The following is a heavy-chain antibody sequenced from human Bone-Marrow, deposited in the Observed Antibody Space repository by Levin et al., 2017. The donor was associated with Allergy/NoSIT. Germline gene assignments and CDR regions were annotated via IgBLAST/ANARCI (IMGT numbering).Heavy chain of an antibody. CDR3: ARGRTITLIVVATAEH. CDR1: GYAFSGYY. V-gene: IGHV1-2*02. CDR2: INPNSGAT. D-gene: IGHD3-22*01. Sequence: ASVKVSCEASGYAFSGYYVHWVRQPPGQGLEWMGWINPNSGATKYAPKFQDRVTMTRDTAISTAYMDLSRLTSDDTAVYYCARGRTITLIVVATAEHWGQGTLVTVSS. J-gene: IGHJ1*01.